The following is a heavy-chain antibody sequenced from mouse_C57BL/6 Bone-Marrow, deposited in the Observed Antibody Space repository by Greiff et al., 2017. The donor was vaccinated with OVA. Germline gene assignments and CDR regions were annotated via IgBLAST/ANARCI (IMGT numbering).Heavy chain of an antibody. V-gene: IGHV1-50*01. CDR1: GYTFTSYW. CDR3: ASRYYYAMDD. Sequence: QVQLQQPGAELVKPGASVKLSCKASGYTFTSYWMQWVKQRPGQGLEWIGEIDPSDSYTNYNQKFKGKATLTVETSSSTAYMQLSSLTSEDSAVYYCASRYYYAMDDWGQGTSVTGSS. J-gene: IGHJ4*01. CDR2: IDPSDSYT.